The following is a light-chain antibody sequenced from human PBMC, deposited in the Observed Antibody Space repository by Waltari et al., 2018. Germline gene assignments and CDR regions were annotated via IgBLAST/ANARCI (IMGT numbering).Light chain of an antibody. CDR3: QESYSSQRLT. Sequence: DIQMTQSPSSLSASVGDRVTISCRASQTIKKYLNWYQHKPGEAPKLLIYAASTLQSGVPSRFSGSGSGTEFTLTISSLQPEDFAVYYCQESYSSQRLTFGQGTRLEIK. CDR1: QTIKKY. V-gene: IGKV1-39*01. J-gene: IGKJ2*01. CDR2: AAS.